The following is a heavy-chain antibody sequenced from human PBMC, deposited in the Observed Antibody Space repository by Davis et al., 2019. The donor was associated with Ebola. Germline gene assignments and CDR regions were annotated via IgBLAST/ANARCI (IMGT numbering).Heavy chain of an antibody. Sequence: ASVKVSCKVSAYTLAELAIHWVRQAPGKGLEWMGSFDPEDGEAIYAQKFQDRVTMTEDTSTDTAYMELSRLRFEDTARYYCTIGGITGCFDYWGQGTLVTVSS. J-gene: IGHJ4*02. CDR3: TIGGITGCFDY. CDR1: AYTLAELA. V-gene: IGHV1-24*01. CDR2: FDPEDGEA. D-gene: IGHD1-14*01.